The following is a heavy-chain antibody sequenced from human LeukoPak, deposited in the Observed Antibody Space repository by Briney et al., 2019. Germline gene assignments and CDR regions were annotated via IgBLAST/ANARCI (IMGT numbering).Heavy chain of an antibody. D-gene: IGHD3-22*01. Sequence: GALRLSCAASGFTVSSNYMSWVRQAPGKGLEWVSVIYSGGSTYYADSVKGRFTISRDNSKNTLYLQMNSLRAEDTAVYYCARDRPYYYDSSGSPWDYWGQGTLVTVSS. CDR2: IYSGGST. CDR1: GFTVSSNY. CDR3: ARDRPYYYDSSGSPWDY. V-gene: IGHV3-66*01. J-gene: IGHJ4*02.